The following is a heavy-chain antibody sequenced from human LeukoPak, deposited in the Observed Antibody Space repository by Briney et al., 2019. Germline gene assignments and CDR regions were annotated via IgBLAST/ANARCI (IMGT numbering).Heavy chain of an antibody. CDR1: GYSFTSGYY. CDR2: IYHSGST. Sequence: LETLSLTCTVSGYSFTSGYYWGWIRQPPGKGLEWIGSIYHSGSTYYNPSLKSRVTISVDTSKNQFYLNLSSVTAADTAVYYCARDGCSGGMCYSGHYFDYWGQGTLVTVSS. D-gene: IGHD2-15*01. J-gene: IGHJ4*02. V-gene: IGHV4-38-2*02. CDR3: ARDGCSGGMCYSGHYFDY.